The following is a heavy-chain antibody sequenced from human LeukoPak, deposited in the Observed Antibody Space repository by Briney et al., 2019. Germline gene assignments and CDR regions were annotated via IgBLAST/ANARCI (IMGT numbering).Heavy chain of an antibody. Sequence: GGSLRLSCAASGFTFSTYAVSWVRQAPVKGLEWVSAISSSGGSTYYADSVKGRFTISRDNSKNTLYLQMNSLRAEDTAVYYCAKGYADNSGYFKTFHYWGQGTLVTVSS. CDR2: ISSSGGST. D-gene: IGHD3-22*01. J-gene: IGHJ4*02. CDR1: GFTFSTYA. CDR3: AKGYADNSGYFKTFHY. V-gene: IGHV3-23*01.